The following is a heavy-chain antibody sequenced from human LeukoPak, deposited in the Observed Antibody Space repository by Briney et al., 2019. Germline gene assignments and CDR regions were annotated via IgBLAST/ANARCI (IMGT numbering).Heavy chain of an antibody. D-gene: IGHD3-22*01. CDR3: AALSDYYDSSGHPNDAFDI. J-gene: IGHJ3*02. Sequence: PSETLSLTCTVSGGSISSSSYYWGWIRQPPGKGLEWIGSIYYSGSTYYNPSLKSRVTISVDTSKNQFSQKLSSVTAADTAVYYCAALSDYYDSSGHPNDAFDIWGQGTMVTVSS. V-gene: IGHV4-39*01. CDR2: IYYSGST. CDR1: GGSISSSSYY.